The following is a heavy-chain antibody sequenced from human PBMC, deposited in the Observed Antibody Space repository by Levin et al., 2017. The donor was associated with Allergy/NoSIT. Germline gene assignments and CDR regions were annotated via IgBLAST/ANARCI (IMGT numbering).Heavy chain of an antibody. D-gene: IGHD2-2*01. Sequence: GESLKISCAASGFTISNYYMHWVRQAPGKGLVWVSRVYSDGTITDYADSVKGRFTISRDNARNILYLQMNSLRAEDTAVYYCARGGCSSTSCLDNWGQGILVTVSS. CDR2: VYSDGTIT. CDR3: ARGGCSSTSCLDN. J-gene: IGHJ4*02. V-gene: IGHV3-74*01. CDR1: GFTISNYY.